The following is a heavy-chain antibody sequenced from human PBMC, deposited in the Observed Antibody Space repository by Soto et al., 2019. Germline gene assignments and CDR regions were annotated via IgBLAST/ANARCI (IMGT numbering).Heavy chain of an antibody. CDR3: ARVTRGDYLLTFSLRGMDV. V-gene: IGHV4-34*01. CDR1: GGSFSGYY. J-gene: IGHJ6*02. CDR2: INDSGIT. D-gene: IGHD4-17*01. Sequence: ETLSLTCSVYGGSFSGYYWSWIRQPPGKGLEWIGEINDSGITNYNPSLKSRVTMSVDTSKNQLSLKLNSVTAADTAVYYCARVTRGDYLLTFSLRGMDVWGQGTTVTVYS.